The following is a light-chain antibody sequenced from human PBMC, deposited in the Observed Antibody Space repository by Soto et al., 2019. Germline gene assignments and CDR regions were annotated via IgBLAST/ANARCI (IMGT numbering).Light chain of an antibody. V-gene: IGKV3-15*01. J-gene: IGKJ2*01. CDR1: QSVSSN. Sequence: EIVMTQSPATLSVSPGERATLSCRASQSVSSNLAWYQQKPGQAPRLLIYGASTRATGIPARFSGSGSGAEFTLTISSLQSEDFAVYYCQLYHNWLLNTFGQGTKLEIK. CDR2: GAS. CDR3: QLYHNWLLNT.